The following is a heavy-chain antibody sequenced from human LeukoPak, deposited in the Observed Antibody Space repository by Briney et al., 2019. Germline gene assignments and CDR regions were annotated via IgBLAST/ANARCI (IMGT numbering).Heavy chain of an antibody. CDR2: IIPIFGTA. V-gene: IGHV1-69*13. J-gene: IGHJ4*02. D-gene: IGHD6-19*01. CDR1: GGTFSSYA. CDR3: ARVPGIAVAGTLDY. Sequence: SVKVSCKASGGTFSSYAISWVRQAPGQGLEWMGGIIPIFGTANYAQKFQGRVTITADESTSTAYMELSSLRSEDTAVYYCARVPGIAVAGTLDYWGQGTLVTVSS.